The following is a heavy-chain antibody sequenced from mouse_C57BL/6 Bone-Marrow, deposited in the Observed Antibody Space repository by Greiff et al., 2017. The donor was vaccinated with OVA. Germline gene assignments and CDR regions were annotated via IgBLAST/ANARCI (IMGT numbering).Heavy chain of an antibody. Sequence: QVQLQQPGAELVKPGASVKLSCKASGYTFTSYWMHWVKQRPGQGLEWIGMFHPNSGSTNYNEKFKSKATLTVDKSSSTAYMQLSSMTSEDSAVYCYARARTDLLVYYYAMGGRGQGATVTVST. J-gene: IGHJ4*01. V-gene: IGHV1-64*01. CDR1: GYTFTSYW. CDR2: FHPNSGST. CDR3: ARARTDLLVYYYAMGG. D-gene: IGHD2-1*01.